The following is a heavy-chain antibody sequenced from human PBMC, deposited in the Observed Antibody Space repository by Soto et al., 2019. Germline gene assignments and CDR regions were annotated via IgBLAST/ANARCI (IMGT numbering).Heavy chain of an antibody. CDR2: INSDGSST. Sequence: EVQLVESGGGLVQPGGSLRLSCAASGFTFSSYWMHWVRQAPGKGLVWVSRINSDGSSTNYADSVKGRFTISRDNAKNTLYLQMNSLRAEDTALYYCATGYSRSWYNAFDIWGQGTMVAVSS. J-gene: IGHJ3*02. CDR1: GFTFSSYW. V-gene: IGHV3-74*01. D-gene: IGHD6-13*01. CDR3: ATGYSRSWYNAFDI.